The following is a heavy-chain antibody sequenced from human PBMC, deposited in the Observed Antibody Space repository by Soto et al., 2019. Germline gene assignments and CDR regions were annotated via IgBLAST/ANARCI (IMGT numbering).Heavy chain of an antibody. CDR2: IYYSGST. V-gene: IGHV4-31*03. J-gene: IGHJ5*02. D-gene: IGHD6-6*01. CDR1: GASMSSGGYY. CDR3: ARDRHNNFFDP. Sequence: SETLSLTCTVSGASMSSGGYYWTWIRQSPGKGLEWIGYIYYSGSTYYNPSLESRVAISLDTSRSQFSLTLHSVTAADTAIYYCARDRHNNFFDPWGQGTLVTASS.